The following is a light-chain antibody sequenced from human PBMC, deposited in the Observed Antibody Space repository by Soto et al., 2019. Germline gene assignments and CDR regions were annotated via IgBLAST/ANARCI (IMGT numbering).Light chain of an antibody. CDR3: QQYNTWSPLT. CDR2: GAS. Sequence: EIVITQSPATLSVSPGERATLSCRASQSVSNNLAWYQQKPGQAPRHLIYGASTRATGIPARFSGSGSGTEFTLTISSLQSEDFAVYYCQQYNTWSPLTFGGGTKVETK. V-gene: IGKV3-15*01. J-gene: IGKJ4*01. CDR1: QSVSNN.